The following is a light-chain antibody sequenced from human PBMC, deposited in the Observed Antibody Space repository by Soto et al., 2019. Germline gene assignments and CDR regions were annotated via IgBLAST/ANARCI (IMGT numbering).Light chain of an antibody. Sequence: DIQMTQSPSTLSASVGDRVTITCRASQSISSWLAWYQQKPGKAPKLLIYKASSLESGVPSRFSGSGSGTEFTITISRLQPDAFATYYCQQYNSYPWTFGQGTKVEIK. CDR3: QQYNSYPWT. CDR1: QSISSW. J-gene: IGKJ1*01. CDR2: KAS. V-gene: IGKV1-5*03.